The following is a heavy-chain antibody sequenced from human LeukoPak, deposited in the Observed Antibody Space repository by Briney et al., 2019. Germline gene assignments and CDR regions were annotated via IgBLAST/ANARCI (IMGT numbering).Heavy chain of an antibody. CDR2: VYSSGSS. CDR3: ARGPLPDY. CDR1: GGSISSGSYS. J-gene: IGHJ4*02. Sequence: SETLSLTCTVSGGSISSGSYSWTWIRQPPGRGLEWIGYVYSSGSSYYSPSLKSRSIISIDTSRNLFSLKLSSVTAADTAVYYCARGPLPDYWGQGTLVTVSS. V-gene: IGHV4-30-4*07.